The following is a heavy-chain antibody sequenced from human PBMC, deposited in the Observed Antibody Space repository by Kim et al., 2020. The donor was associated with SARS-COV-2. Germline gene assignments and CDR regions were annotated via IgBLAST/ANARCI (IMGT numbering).Heavy chain of an antibody. V-gene: IGHV4-34*01. Sequence: SETLSLTCVASGGSFNDNYWSWIRQPPGKGLEWIGEINHGGATMYNPAPKSRVTSLVETSKNQFSLTLRFVTAADTAAVYCAKGRGGRSAYWVHGASVT. CDR3: AKGRGGRSAY. CDR2: INHGGAT. J-gene: IGHJ4*01. CDR1: GGSFNDNY.